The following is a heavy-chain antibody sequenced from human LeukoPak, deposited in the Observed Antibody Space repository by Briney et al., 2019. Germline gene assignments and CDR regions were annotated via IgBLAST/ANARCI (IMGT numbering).Heavy chain of an antibody. CDR1: GFTFTTYS. D-gene: IGHD4-17*01. CDR3: ARGHTAVTRHFDF. CDR2: ISSGSSAI. Sequence: GGSLRLSCAASGFTFTTYSMTWVRQAPGKGLEWVSIISSGSSAIFSADALKGRFTISRDDAKNLLYLDMNSLRAEDTAVYYCARGHTAVTRHFDFWGQGTLVTVSS. J-gene: IGHJ4*02. V-gene: IGHV3-21*01.